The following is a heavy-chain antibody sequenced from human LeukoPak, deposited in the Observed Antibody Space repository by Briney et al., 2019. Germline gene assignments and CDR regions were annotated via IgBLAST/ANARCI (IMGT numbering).Heavy chain of an antibody. J-gene: IGHJ6*02. V-gene: IGHV4-34*01. Sequence: AETLSLTCAVYGGSFSGYYWSWIRQPPGKGLEWLGEINHSGSTNYNPSLKSRVTISVDTSKNQFSLKLSSVTAADTAVYYCARGVAETTVTTSYYGMDVWGQGTTVTVSS. CDR2: INHSGST. CDR1: GGSFSGYY. D-gene: IGHD4-17*01. CDR3: ARGVAETTVTTSYYGMDV.